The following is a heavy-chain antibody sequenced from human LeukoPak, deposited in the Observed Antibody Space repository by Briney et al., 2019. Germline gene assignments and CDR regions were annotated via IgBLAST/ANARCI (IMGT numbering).Heavy chain of an antibody. CDR1: GGSFSGYY. CDR3: ARHRRPNYDYVWGSYRKQSYFDY. V-gene: IGHV4-34*01. D-gene: IGHD3-16*02. J-gene: IGHJ4*02. CDR2: INHSGST. Sequence: SETLSLTCAVYGGSFSGYYWSWIRQPPGKGLEWIGEINHSGSTNYNPSLKSRVTISVDTSKNQFSLKLSSVTAADTAVYYCARHRRPNYDYVWGSYRKQSYFDYWGQGTLVTVSS.